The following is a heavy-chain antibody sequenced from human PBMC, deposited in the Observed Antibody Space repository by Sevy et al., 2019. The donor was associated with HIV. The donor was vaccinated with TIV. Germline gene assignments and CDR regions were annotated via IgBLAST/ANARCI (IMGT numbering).Heavy chain of an antibody. D-gene: IGHD2-2*01. CDR3: ARDKPQGVVVLPGAMWGGVDY. V-gene: IGHV1-18*01. CDR2: ISPYTGDT. Sequence: ASVKVSCSASGYTFRSYGISCVRQAPGQGLEWMGWISPYTGDTDFAQKVQGRVSMTSDTSTSTAYMELRSLRSDDTAVYYCARDKPQGVVVLPGAMWGGVDYWGQGTLVTVSS. J-gene: IGHJ4*02. CDR1: GYTFRSYG.